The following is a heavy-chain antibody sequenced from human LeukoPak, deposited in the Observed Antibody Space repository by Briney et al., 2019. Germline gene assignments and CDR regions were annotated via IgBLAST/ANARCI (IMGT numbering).Heavy chain of an antibody. CDR2: IYYSGST. D-gene: IGHD3-22*01. CDR3: ARMGYYDSSEGYRRGPTDAFDI. Sequence: SETLSLTCTVSGGSISSSSYYWGWIRQPPGKGLEWIGSIYYSGSTYYNPSLKSRVTISVDTSKNQFSLKLSSVTAADTAVYYCARMGYYDSSEGYRRGPTDAFDIWGQGTMVTVSS. CDR1: GGSISSSSYY. V-gene: IGHV4-39*07. J-gene: IGHJ3*02.